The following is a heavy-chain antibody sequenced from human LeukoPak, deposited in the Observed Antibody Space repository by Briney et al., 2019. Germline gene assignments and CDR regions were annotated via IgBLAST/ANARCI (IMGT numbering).Heavy chain of an antibody. CDR1: GFGFSNFW. CDR3: AKLVSYFVVVPAAPS. D-gene: IGHD2-2*01. J-gene: IGHJ4*02. CDR2: IKEDGSLK. V-gene: IGHV3-7*03. Sequence: PGGSLRLSCAASGFGFSNFWMSWVRQAPGKGPEWVANIKEDGSLKNYVDSVKGRFTISRDNSKNTLYLQMNSLRAEDTAVYYCAKLVSYFVVVPAAPSWGQGTLVTVSS.